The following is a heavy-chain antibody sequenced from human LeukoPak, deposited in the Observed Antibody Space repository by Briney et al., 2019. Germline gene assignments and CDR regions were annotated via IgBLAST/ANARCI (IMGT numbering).Heavy chain of an antibody. V-gene: IGHV3-30*02. J-gene: IGHJ6*03. Sequence: PGGSLRLSCAASGFTFSSYGMHWVRQAPGKGLEWVAFIRYDGSNKYYADPVKGRFTISRDNSKNTLYLQMNSLRAEDTAVYYCAKNPYCSSTSCYRVYYYYYMDVWGKGTTVTVSS. CDR1: GFTFSSYG. CDR2: IRYDGSNK. D-gene: IGHD2-2*02. CDR3: AKNPYCSSTSCYRVYYYYYMDV.